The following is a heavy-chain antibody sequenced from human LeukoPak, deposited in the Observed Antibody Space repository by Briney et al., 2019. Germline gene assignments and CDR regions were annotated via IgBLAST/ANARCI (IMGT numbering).Heavy chain of an antibody. CDR1: GGSIGSSNW. D-gene: IGHD6-6*01. V-gene: IGHV4-4*02. Sequence: SGTLSLTCAVSGGSIGSSNWWSWVRQPPGKGLEWIGEIYHSGSTNYNPSLKSRVTISVDKSKNRFSLKLSSVTAADTAVYYCARRIAARPYPANFDYWGQGTLVTVSS. J-gene: IGHJ4*02. CDR2: IYHSGST. CDR3: ARRIAARPYPANFDY.